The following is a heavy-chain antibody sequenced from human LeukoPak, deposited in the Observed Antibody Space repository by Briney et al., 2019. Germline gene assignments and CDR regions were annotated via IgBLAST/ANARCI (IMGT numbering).Heavy chain of an antibody. CDR2: FYDTRSP. D-gene: IGHD3-10*01. V-gene: IGHV4-59*01. Sequence: SETLSLTCTVSGGSINLYYWSWIRQPPGKGLEWIGYFYDTRSPKYNPSLERRVTISVDMSRKQFSLNISSVTTADTADHYCARGRGSLTYWGQGTLATVSS. CDR1: GGSINLYY. J-gene: IGHJ4*02. CDR3: ARGRGSLTY.